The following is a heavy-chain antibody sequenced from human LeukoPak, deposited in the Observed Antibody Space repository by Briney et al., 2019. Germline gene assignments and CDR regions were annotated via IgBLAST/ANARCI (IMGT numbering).Heavy chain of an antibody. J-gene: IGHJ5*02. Sequence: SQTLSLTCTVSGGSISSGAYYWSWLRQHPGKGLDWIGYIYYSGSTYYNPSLKSRVTISVDTSKNQFSLKLSSVTAADTAVYYCARAITIFGVVTPFDRWGQGTLVTVSS. D-gene: IGHD3-3*01. V-gene: IGHV4-31*03. CDR3: ARAITIFGVVTPFDR. CDR1: GGSISSGAYY. CDR2: IYYSGST.